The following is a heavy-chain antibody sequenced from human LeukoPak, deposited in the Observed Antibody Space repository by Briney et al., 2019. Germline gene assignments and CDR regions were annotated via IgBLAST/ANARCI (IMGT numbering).Heavy chain of an antibody. CDR1: GFTFSIYA. CDR2: IKQDGSEK. Sequence: GGSLRLSCAASGFTFSIYAMSWVRQAPGKGLEWVANIKQDGSEKSYVESVRGRFTISRDNAKNSLYLQLNSLRAEDTALYYCARDNPPDYWGQGTLVTVSS. V-gene: IGHV3-7*03. J-gene: IGHJ4*02. CDR3: ARDNPPDY.